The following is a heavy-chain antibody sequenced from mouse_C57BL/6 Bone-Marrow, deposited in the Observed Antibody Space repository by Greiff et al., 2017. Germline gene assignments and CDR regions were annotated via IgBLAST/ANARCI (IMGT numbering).Heavy chain of an antibody. CDR3: ARHGYAMDY. J-gene: IGHJ4*01. V-gene: IGHV1-61*01. CDR1: GYTFTSYW. Sequence: QVQLQQPGAELVRPGSSVKLSCKASGYTFTSYWMDWVKQRPGQGLEWIGNIYPSDSETHYNQKFKDKAILTVDNSSSTAYMQLSSLTSEDSAVYYCARHGYAMDYWGQGTSVTVSS. CDR2: IYPSDSET.